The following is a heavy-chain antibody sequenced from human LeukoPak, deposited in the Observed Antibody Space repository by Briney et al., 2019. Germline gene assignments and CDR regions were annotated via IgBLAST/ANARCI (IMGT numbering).Heavy chain of an antibody. CDR3: ARSFATATSFDY. D-gene: IGHD5-18*01. V-gene: IGHV3-7*03. CDR2: IKQDGSEK. J-gene: IGHJ4*02. Sequence: PGGSLRLSCAASGFTFSSYVMYWVRQAPGKGLEWVANIKQDGSEKYYVDSVKGRFTISRDNAKNSLYLQMNSLRAEDTAVYYCARSFATATSFDYWGQGTLVTVSS. CDR1: GFTFSSYV.